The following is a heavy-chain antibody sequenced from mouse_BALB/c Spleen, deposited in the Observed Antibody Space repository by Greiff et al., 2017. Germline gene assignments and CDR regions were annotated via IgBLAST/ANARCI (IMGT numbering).Heavy chain of an antibody. CDR1: GFTFSSFG. Sequence: EVKLLESGGGLVQPGGSRKLSCAASGFTFSSFGMHWVRQAPEKGLEWVAYISSGSSTIYYADTVKGRFTISRDNPKNTLFLQMTSLRSEDTAMYYCARRIYYGSYAMDYWDQGTSVTVSS. CDR3: ARRIYYGSYAMDY. V-gene: IGHV5-17*02. J-gene: IGHJ4*01. D-gene: IGHD2-1*01. CDR2: ISSGSSTI.